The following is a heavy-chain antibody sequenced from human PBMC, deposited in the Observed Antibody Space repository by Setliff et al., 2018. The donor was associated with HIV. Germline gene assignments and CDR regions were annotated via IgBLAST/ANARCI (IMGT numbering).Heavy chain of an antibody. CDR1: GYSFSSYG. Sequence: ASVKVSCKASGYSFSSYGIGWVRLAPGQGLEWMGWMSTDNGNTNYTQKVQGRVTMTTDTGTRTAYMELRSLRSDDTAMYYCARMRGGHNIREGAFDIWGQGTMVTVSS. J-gene: IGHJ3*02. CDR2: MSTDNGNT. D-gene: IGHD1-20*01. V-gene: IGHV1-18*01. CDR3: ARMRGGHNIREGAFDI.